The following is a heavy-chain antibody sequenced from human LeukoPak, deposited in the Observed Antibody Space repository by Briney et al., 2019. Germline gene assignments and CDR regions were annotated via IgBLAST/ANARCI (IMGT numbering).Heavy chain of an antibody. J-gene: IGHJ4*02. V-gene: IGHV3-21*01. CDR1: GLTLGSYS. CDR3: ARDRRGGTTVVT. D-gene: IGHD4-23*01. CDR2: ISSSSSYI. Sequence: GGSLRLSCAVSGLTLGSYSMNWVRQAPGKGLEWVSSISSSSSYIYYADSVKGRFTISRDNAKNSLYLQMNSLRAEDTAVYYCARDRRGGTTVVTWGQGTLVTASS.